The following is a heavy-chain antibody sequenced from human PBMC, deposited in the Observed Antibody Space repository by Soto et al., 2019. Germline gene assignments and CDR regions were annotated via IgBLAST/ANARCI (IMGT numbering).Heavy chain of an antibody. CDR2: ISGSGGST. V-gene: IGHV3-23*01. D-gene: IGHD2-2*01. CDR1: GFTFSSYA. J-gene: IGHJ5*02. CDR3: AKDGEAAVPAAPNWFDP. Sequence: EVQLLESGGGLVQPGGSLRLSCAASGFTFSSYAMSWVRQAPGKGLEWVSAISGSGGSTYYADSVKGRFTISRDNSKNTLYLQMNSLRAEDTAVYYCAKDGEAAVPAAPNWFDPWGQGTLVTVSS.